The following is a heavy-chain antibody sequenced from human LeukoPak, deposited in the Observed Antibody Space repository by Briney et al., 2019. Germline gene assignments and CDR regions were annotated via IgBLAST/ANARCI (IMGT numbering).Heavy chain of an antibody. Sequence: QTGGSLRLSCAASGFTFNDYGMSWVRQAPGKGLVWVSRISEDGSSTSYADSVKGRFTISRDNAKNMLYLQLNSLRVEDTAVYYCARDQLYCSGGYCYKDYWGQGTLVTVSS. V-gene: IGHV3-74*01. D-gene: IGHD2-15*01. CDR3: ARDQLYCSGGYCYKDY. CDR2: ISEDGSST. J-gene: IGHJ4*02. CDR1: GFTFNDYG.